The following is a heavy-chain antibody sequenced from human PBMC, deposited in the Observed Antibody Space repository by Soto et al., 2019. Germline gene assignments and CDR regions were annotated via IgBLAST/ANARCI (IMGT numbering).Heavy chain of an antibody. V-gene: IGHV3-21*01. Sequence: EVFLVESGGGLVKPGGSLRLSCADSGITFSSHTMNWVRQAPGKGLEWVSSISSTSRDVNYADSVKGRFTISRDNAKNSLYLGLNNLRVEDTAVYYCARGYDIVRVPLAIRVGFFDYWGQGAVVTVSS. CDR1: GITFSSHT. J-gene: IGHJ4*02. CDR2: ISSTSRDV. D-gene: IGHD2-15*01. CDR3: ARGYDIVRVPLAIRVGFFDY.